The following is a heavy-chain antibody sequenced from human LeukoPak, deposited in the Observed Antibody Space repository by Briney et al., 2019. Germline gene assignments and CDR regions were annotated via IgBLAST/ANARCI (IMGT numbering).Heavy chain of an antibody. Sequence: SETLSLTCTVSGGSISYYYWSWIRQPPGKGLEWIGYIYYSGSTNYNPSLKSRVTISVDTSKSQFSLKLCSVTAADTAVYYCARRGLGYGDHVSYFDYWGQGTLVTVSS. CDR3: ARRGLGYGDHVSYFDY. J-gene: IGHJ4*02. V-gene: IGHV4-59*08. D-gene: IGHD4-17*01. CDR2: IYYSGST. CDR1: GGSISYYY.